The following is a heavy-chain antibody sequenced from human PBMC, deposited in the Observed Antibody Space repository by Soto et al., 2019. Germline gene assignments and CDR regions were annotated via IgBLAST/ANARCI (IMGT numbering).Heavy chain of an antibody. D-gene: IGHD2-15*01. CDR1: GGAISSYY. J-gene: IGHJ4*02. V-gene: IGHV4-59*08. CDR3: AGSRITATRSDY. Sequence: SGTLSLTCSVSGGAISSYYWTWIRQPPGKGLEWIGYIYNRGNTNYNPSLQSRVTISVDTSKNQFSLHLSSVTDADTAVYYCAGSRITATRSDYWGQGTLVTVSS. CDR2: IYNRGNT.